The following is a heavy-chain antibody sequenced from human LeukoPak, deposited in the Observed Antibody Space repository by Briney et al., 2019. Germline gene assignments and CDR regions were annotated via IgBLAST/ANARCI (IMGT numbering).Heavy chain of an antibody. CDR3: ARHSGNFSDYYDIPSRAFDI. Sequence: SETLSLTCTVSGGSISSYYWSWIRQPPGKGLEWIGEINHSGSTNYNPSLKSRVTISVDTSKNQFSLKLSSVTAADTAVYYCARHSGNFSDYYDIPSRAFDIWGQGTMVTVSS. V-gene: IGHV4-34*01. D-gene: IGHD3-22*01. CDR1: GGSISSYY. CDR2: INHSGST. J-gene: IGHJ3*02.